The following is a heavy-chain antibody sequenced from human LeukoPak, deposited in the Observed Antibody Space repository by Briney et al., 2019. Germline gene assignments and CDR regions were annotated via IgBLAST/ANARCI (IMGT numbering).Heavy chain of an antibody. Sequence: PGGSLRLSCAASGFTFSSYAMSWVRQAPGKGLEWVSAISGSGGSTYYADSVKGRFTTSGDDARKTLYLQMNSLSAEDTAVYYCLTIVETTTGAFDIWGQGAMVTVSS. V-gene: IGHV3-23*01. J-gene: IGHJ3*02. D-gene: IGHD5-18*01. CDR1: GFTFSSYA. CDR2: ISGSGGST. CDR3: LTIVETTTGAFDI.